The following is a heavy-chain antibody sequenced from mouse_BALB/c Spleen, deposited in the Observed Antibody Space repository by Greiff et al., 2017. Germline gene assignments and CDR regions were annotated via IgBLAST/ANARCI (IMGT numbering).Heavy chain of an antibody. CDR2: ISYSGST. J-gene: IGHJ2*01. Sequence: EVQLQESGPGLVKPSQSLSLTCTVTGYSITSDYAWNWIRQFPGNKLEWMGYISYSGSTSYNPSLKSRISITRDTSKNQFFLQLNSVTTEDTATYYCARALGNYVPFDYWGQGTTLTVAS. D-gene: IGHD2-1*01. CDR1: GYSITSDYA. V-gene: IGHV3-2*02. CDR3: ARALGNYVPFDY.